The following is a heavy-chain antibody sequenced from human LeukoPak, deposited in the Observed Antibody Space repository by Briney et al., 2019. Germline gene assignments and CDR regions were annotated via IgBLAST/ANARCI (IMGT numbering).Heavy chain of an antibody. V-gene: IGHV4-59*08. CDR1: GGSISDYY. Sequence: PSETLSLTCTVSGGSISDYYWTWIRQSPGTGLEWIGYMDYSGGTAYNPSLKSRVTISIDTSKKQFSLKLSSVTAADTAVYYCARHEYSSSFDYWGQGTLVTVSS. J-gene: IGHJ4*02. D-gene: IGHD6-6*01. CDR2: MDYSGGT. CDR3: ARHEYSSSFDY.